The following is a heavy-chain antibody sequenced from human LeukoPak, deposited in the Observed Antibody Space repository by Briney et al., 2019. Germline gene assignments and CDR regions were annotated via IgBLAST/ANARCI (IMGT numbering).Heavy chain of an antibody. Sequence: ASVKVSCKASGYTFTSYGISWVRQAPGQGLEWMGIINPSGGSTSYAQKFQGRVTMTRDTSTSTVYMELSSLRSEDTAVYYCARGTVAGVFDYWGQGTLVTVSS. CDR2: INPSGGST. J-gene: IGHJ4*02. CDR3: ARGTVAGVFDY. D-gene: IGHD6-19*01. V-gene: IGHV1-46*01. CDR1: GYTFTSYG.